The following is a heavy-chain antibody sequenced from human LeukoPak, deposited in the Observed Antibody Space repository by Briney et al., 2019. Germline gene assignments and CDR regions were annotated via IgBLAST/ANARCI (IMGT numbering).Heavy chain of an antibody. V-gene: IGHV3-48*01. D-gene: IGHD2-15*01. J-gene: IGHJ4*02. Sequence: GGSLRLSCAASGFTFSSYGMHWVRQAPGKGLERVSYISSGSSTIYYADSVKGRFTISRDNSKNTLYLQMNSLRAEDTAVYYCATSLNPYWNYWGQGTLVTVSS. CDR3: ATSLNPYWNY. CDR1: GFTFSSYG. CDR2: ISSGSSTI.